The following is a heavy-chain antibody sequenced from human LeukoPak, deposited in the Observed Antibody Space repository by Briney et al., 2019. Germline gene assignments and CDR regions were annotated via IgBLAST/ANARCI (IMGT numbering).Heavy chain of an antibody. V-gene: IGHV3-21*01. CDR1: GFTFNDYT. J-gene: IGHJ4*02. CDR3: ASLYGGNLDTDY. CDR2: ISSTSSYI. Sequence: GGSLRLSCAASGFTFNDYTMNWVRQAPGRGLEWVSSISSTSSYIHYADSVKGRFTISRDNAKKSLYLQMNSLRAEDTAVYYCASLYGGNLDTDYWGQGALVTVSS. D-gene: IGHD4-23*01.